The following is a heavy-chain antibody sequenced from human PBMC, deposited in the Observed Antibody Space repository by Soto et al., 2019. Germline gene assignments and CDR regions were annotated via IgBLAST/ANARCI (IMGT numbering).Heavy chain of an antibody. Sequence: EVQLVESGGGLVQPGGSLRLSFAASGFTFSSYAMHWVRQAPGKGLEYVSAISSNGGNTHYANSVKGRRTISRVTSKTPLYLQMGRLRAEGTAVYYWARDALRQYAFDVWGQGTMVTVSS. CDR3: ARDALRQYAFDV. J-gene: IGHJ3*01. V-gene: IGHV3-64*01. D-gene: IGHD4-17*01. CDR1: GFTFSSYA. CDR2: ISSNGGNT.